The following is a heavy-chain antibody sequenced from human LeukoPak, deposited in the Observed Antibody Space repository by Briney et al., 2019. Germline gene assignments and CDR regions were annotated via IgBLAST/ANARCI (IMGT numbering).Heavy chain of an antibody. CDR2: MNPNSGNT. D-gene: IGHD6-13*01. CDR3: ARVAAAGTPRVFWFDP. J-gene: IGHJ5*02. Sequence: GASVKVSCKASGYTFTSYDINWVRQATGQGLEWMGWMNPNSGNTGYAQKFQGRVTMTRNTSISTAYMELSSVTAADTAVYYCARVAAAGTPRVFWFDPWGQGTLVTVSS. V-gene: IGHV1-8*01. CDR1: GYTFTSYD.